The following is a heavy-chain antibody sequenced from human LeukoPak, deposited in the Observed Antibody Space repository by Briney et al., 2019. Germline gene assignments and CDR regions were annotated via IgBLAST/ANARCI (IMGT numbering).Heavy chain of an antibody. D-gene: IGHD2-15*01. CDR3: ASALVVVAATDY. CDR2: IKSKTDGGTT. Sequence: GGSLRLSCAASGFTFTKAWMSWVRQAPGKGLEWVGRIKSKTDGGTTDYAAPVKGRFTTSRDDSKNTLYLQMNSLKTEDTAVYYCASALVVVAATDYWGQGTLVTVSS. CDR1: GFTFTKAW. J-gene: IGHJ4*02. V-gene: IGHV3-15*01.